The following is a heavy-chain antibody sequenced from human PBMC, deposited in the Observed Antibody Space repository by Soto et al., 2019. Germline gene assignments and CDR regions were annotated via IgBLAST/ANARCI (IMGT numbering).Heavy chain of an antibody. Sequence: EVQLVESGGGLVQPGGSLRLSCAASGFTFSSYDMHWVRQATGKGLEWVSAIGTAGDTYYPGSVKGRFTISRENAKNSLYLQMNSLRAGDTAVYYCARADGDYAWGMDVWGQGTTVTVSS. CDR2: IGTAGDT. J-gene: IGHJ6*02. V-gene: IGHV3-13*04. CDR1: GFTFSSYD. D-gene: IGHD4-17*01. CDR3: ARADGDYAWGMDV.